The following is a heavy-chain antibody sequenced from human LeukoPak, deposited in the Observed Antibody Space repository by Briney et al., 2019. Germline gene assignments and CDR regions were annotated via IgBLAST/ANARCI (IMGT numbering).Heavy chain of an antibody. Sequence: PGGSLRLSCAASGFTFSSYSMNWVRQVPGKGLEWVSSISSSSSYIYYADSVKGRFTISRDNAKNSLYLQMNSLRAEDTAVYYCARGIAALAYYYYYMDVWGKGTTVTVSS. V-gene: IGHV3-21*01. J-gene: IGHJ6*03. CDR3: ARGIAALAYYYYYMDV. D-gene: IGHD6-6*01. CDR1: GFTFSSYS. CDR2: ISSSSSYI.